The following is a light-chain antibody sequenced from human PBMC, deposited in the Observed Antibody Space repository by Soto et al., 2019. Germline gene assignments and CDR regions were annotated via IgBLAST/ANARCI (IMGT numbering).Light chain of an antibody. CDR2: GVS. CDR3: QQYETWPRT. V-gene: IGKV3-15*01. J-gene: IGKJ2*01. CDR1: QNVHIN. Sequence: TVMTQSPASLSVSPGVSATLSCRSSQNVHINFAWYQQKPGQAPTLLIYGVSARAPRVPARFSGTGSGTEFTLTIRNLQSEDFGIYYCQQYETWPRTFGQGTK.